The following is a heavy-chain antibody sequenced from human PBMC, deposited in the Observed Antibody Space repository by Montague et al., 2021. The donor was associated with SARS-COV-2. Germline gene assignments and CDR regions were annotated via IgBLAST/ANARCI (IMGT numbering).Heavy chain of an antibody. CDR1: GFSLRTSGVG. J-gene: IGHJ4*02. CDR2: IYWDDDK. Sequence: PALVKPTQTLTLTCSFSGFSLRTSGVGVGWIRRPPGKALEWLAVIYWDDDKRYSPSLKSRLTITKDTSKTQVVLTMTNMDPVDTATYYCVHSYADYLFDXWGQGTLVSVSS. CDR3: VHSYADYLFDX. D-gene: IGHD4-17*01. V-gene: IGHV2-5*02.